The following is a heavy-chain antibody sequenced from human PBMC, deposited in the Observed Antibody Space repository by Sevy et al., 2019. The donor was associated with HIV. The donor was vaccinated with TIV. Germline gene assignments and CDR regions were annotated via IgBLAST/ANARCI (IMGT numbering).Heavy chain of an antibody. J-gene: IGHJ4*02. CDR1: GYSISSGYY. V-gene: IGHV4-38-2*02. Sequence: SETLSLTCSVSGYSISSGYYWGWIRQPPGKGPEWIGSIYRSGSTYYNPSLKSRVTISGDTSKNQFSLNLSSVTTADTAVYYCARVGRSSRFGGYFDYWGQGTLVTVSS. CDR3: ARVGRSSRFGGYFDY. CDR2: IYRSGST. D-gene: IGHD3-10*01.